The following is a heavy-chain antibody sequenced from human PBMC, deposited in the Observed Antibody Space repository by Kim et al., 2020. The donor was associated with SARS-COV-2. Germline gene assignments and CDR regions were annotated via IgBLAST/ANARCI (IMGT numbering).Heavy chain of an antibody. D-gene: IGHD3-22*01. CDR1: GGSISSYY. J-gene: IGHJ3*02. CDR3: ARGYYYDSSGYYAFDI. V-gene: IGHV4-59*01. Sequence: SETLSLTCTVSGGSISSYYWSWIRQPPGKGLEWIGYIYYSGSTNYNPSLKSRVIISVDTSKNQFSLKLSSVTAADTAVYYCARGYYYDSSGYYAFDIWGQETMVTVSS. CDR2: IYYSGST.